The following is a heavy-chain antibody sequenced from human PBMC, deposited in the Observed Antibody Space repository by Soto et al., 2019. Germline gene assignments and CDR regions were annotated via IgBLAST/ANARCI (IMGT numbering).Heavy chain of an antibody. V-gene: IGHV1-3*01. CDR1: GYTFTSYA. Sequence: SVKVSFKASGYTFTSYAMHWVRQAPGQRLEWMGWINAGNGNTKYSQKFQGRVTITRDTSASTAYMELSSLRSEDTAVYYCARSTMVRGVTPWGQGTLVTVSS. CDR3: ARSTMVRGVTP. J-gene: IGHJ5*02. CDR2: INAGNGNT. D-gene: IGHD3-10*01.